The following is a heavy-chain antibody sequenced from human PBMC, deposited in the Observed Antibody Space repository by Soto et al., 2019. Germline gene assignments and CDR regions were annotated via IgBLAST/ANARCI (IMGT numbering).Heavy chain of an antibody. D-gene: IGHD3-3*01. Sequence: QVQLQESGPGLVKPSETLSLTCTVSGGSISSYYWSWIRQPPGKGLEWIGYIYYSGSTNYNPSLKSRVNISVDTSKNQFSLKLSSVTAADTAVYYCARQGGGYDFWSGYLANGFDPWGQGTLVTVSS. CDR2: IYYSGST. CDR1: GGSISSYY. J-gene: IGHJ5*02. CDR3: ARQGGGYDFWSGYLANGFDP. V-gene: IGHV4-59*08.